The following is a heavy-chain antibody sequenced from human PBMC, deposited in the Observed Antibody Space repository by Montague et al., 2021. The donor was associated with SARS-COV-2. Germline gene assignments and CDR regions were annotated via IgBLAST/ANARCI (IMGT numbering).Heavy chain of an antibody. Sequence: SLRLSCAASGFAFSGSPMSWVRQAPGEGLEWVSVIHIAGRRSYYVHSVEGRFTISRDNSKNTVYLQMNNLRAEDTAVYYCAKVGDIMAGFSLVNLDHWGQGILSLSPQ. J-gene: IGHJ4*02. D-gene: IGHD3-9*01. V-gene: IGHV3-23*03. CDR2: IHIAGRRS. CDR3: AKVGDIMAGFSLVNLDH. CDR1: GFAFSGSP.